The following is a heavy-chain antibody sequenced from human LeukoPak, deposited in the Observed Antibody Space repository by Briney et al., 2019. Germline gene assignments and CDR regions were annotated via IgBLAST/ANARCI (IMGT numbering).Heavy chain of an antibody. Sequence: SETLSLTCTVSGGSISSGGYYWSWIRQPPGKGLEWIGSIYYSGSTYYNPSLKSRVTISVDTSKNQFSLKLSSVTAADTAVYYCARDVGYYYLDPWGQGTLVTVSS. CDR2: IYYSGST. CDR1: GGSISSGGYY. D-gene: IGHD3-10*01. J-gene: IGHJ5*02. CDR3: ARDVGYYYLDP. V-gene: IGHV4-39*07.